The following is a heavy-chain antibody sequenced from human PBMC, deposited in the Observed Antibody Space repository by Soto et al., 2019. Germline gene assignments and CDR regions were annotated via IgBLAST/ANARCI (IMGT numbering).Heavy chain of an antibody. CDR3: AREVRRSNQFDH. CDR2: FDLENGET. D-gene: IGHD3-10*01. V-gene: IGHV1-24*01. Sequence: GASVKVSCKVSGYTLTELSIHWVRQAPGEGLEWMGGFDLENGETIYAQRFQGRVTMTEESSADTPYMELSSLRPEDTAVYYCAREVRRSNQFDHWGQGTMVTVSS. J-gene: IGHJ4*02. CDR1: GYTLTELS.